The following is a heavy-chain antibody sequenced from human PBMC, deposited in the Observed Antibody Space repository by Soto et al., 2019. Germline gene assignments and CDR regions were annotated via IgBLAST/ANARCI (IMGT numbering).Heavy chain of an antibody. Sequence: GASVKVSCKASGYTFTSYGISWVRQAPGQGLEWMGWISAYNGNTNYAQKLQGRVTMTTDTSTSTAYMELRSLRSDDTAVYYCTRDQVVAGTWNYYYYYYGMDVWGQGTTVNVSS. CDR2: ISAYNGNT. CDR3: TRDQVVAGTWNYYYYYYGMDV. CDR1: GYTFTSYG. D-gene: IGHD1-7*01. J-gene: IGHJ6*02. V-gene: IGHV1-18*01.